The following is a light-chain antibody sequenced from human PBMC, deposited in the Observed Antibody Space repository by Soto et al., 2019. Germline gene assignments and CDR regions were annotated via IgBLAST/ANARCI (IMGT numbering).Light chain of an antibody. CDR2: DAS. CDR3: QQRSNWLT. J-gene: IGKJ4*01. Sequence: EIVLTQSPATLSLSPGERATLSCRASQRVSSYLAWYQQKPGQAPRLLIYDASNRSTGIPARFSGSGSGTDFTLTISSLEPEDFAVYYCQQRSNWLTVGGGTKVDIK. V-gene: IGKV3-11*01. CDR1: QRVSSY.